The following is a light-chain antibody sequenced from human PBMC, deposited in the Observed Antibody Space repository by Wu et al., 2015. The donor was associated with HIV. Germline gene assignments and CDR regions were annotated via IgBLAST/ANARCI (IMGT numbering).Light chain of an antibody. Sequence: EIVLTQSPDTLSLSPGERATLSCRASQSVSSSFFSWYQQKPGQAPRFLIYGVSNRASGIPDRFSGSGSGTDFTLTISRLEPEDFAVYYCQQYGSSPRTFGQGTKVEIK. J-gene: IGKJ1*01. CDR3: QQYGSSPRT. CDR2: GVS. CDR1: QSVSSSF. V-gene: IGKV3-20*01.